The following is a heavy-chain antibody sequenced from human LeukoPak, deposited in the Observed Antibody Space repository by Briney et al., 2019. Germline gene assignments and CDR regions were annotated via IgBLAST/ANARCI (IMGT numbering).Heavy chain of an antibody. V-gene: IGHV3-30*18. D-gene: IGHD4-17*01. CDR2: ISYDGSNK. CDR3: AKDYGDSLPPN. Sequence: GGSLRLSCAASGFTFSSYGMHRVRQAPGKGLEWVAVISYDGSNKYYADSVKGRFTISRDNSKNTLYLQMNSLRAEDTAVYYCAKDYGDSLPPNWGQGTLVTVSS. J-gene: IGHJ4*02. CDR1: GFTFSSYG.